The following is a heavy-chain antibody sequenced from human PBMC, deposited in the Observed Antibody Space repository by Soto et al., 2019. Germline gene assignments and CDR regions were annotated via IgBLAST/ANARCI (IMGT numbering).Heavy chain of an antibody. J-gene: IGHJ3*02. CDR3: ARTLRGGRDGYKDAFDI. CDR2: IIPIFGTA. D-gene: IGHD5-12*01. V-gene: IGHV1-69*06. Sequence: SVKVSCKASGGTFSSYAISWVRQAPGQGLEWMGGIIPIFGTANYAQKFQGRVTITADKSTSTAYMELSSLRSEDTDVYYCARTLRGGRDGYKDAFDIWGPGTMVTV. CDR1: GGTFSSYA.